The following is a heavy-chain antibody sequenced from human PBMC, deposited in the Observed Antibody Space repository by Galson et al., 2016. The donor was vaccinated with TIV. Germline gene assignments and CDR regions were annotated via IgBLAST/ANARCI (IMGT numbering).Heavy chain of an antibody. J-gene: IGHJ3*01. CDR1: GFTFSSYS. V-gene: IGHV3-30*18. CDR2: IAYDGSYK. CDR3: AKEENSGYYPNDAFDF. Sequence: SLRLSCAVSGFTFSSYSMNWVRQAPGKGLEWVAVIAYDGSYKHYAGSVKGRFTVSRDNSKTTLDLQMSSLGAEDTALYYCAKEENSGYYPNDAFDFWGQGTMVTVS. D-gene: IGHD3-3*01.